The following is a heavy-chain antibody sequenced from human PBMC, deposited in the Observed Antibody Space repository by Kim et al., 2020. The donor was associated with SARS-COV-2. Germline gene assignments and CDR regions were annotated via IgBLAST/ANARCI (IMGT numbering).Heavy chain of an antibody. CDR2: IHYSGTT. D-gene: IGHD2-21*02. CDR3: VRLGGDWYWPPGN. J-gene: IGHJ4*02. V-gene: IGHV4-39*01. Sequence: SETLSLTCDVSGATISDGTQYWGWIRQPPGKGLEWIGNIHYSGTTSYNPSLKSRVTISVDTSKNQFSLNLNSVTAADTAVYYCVRLGGDWYWPPGNWGQGPLVTVSS. CDR1: GATISDGTQY.